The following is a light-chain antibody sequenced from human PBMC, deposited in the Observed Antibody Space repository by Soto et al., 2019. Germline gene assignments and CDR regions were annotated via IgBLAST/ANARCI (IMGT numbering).Light chain of an antibody. J-gene: IGKJ2*01. V-gene: IGKV1-12*01. CDR1: QPISSW. CDR3: QQASSFPHT. Sequence: DVQMTQSPSTVSASVGDRVTITCRASQPISSWLAWFRQRPGKAPELLIYAASTLHSGVPSRFSGSGSGTDFALTISGLQPEDFATYYCQQASSFPHTFGQGTRVDIK. CDR2: AAS.